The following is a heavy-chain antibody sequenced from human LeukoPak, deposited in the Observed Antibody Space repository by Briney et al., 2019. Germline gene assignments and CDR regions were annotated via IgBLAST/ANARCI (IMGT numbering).Heavy chain of an antibody. Sequence: SETLSLTCTVSVGSVSSGSYYWSWMRQPPGKGLEWIGYIYYSGSTNYNPSLMSPATISVDTSKNRFCLKLSSVTAGDGAVYYCARDRYFDPGSIVDPWGQGTLVTVSS. J-gene: IGHJ5*02. CDR3: ARDRYFDPGSIVDP. CDR1: VGSVSSGSYY. D-gene: IGHD3-9*01. CDR2: IYYSGST. V-gene: IGHV4-61*01.